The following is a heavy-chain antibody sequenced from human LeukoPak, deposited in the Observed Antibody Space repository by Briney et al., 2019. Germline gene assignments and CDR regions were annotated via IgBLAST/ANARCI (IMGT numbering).Heavy chain of an antibody. V-gene: IGHV5-51*01. CDR3: ARQRGSYHSPFDY. J-gene: IGHJ4*02. Sequence: GESLKISCKGSGYSFTSFWIAWVRQMPGKGLECMGIIYPGDSDTRYSPSFQGQVTISADRSISTAYLQWSSLKASDTAIYYCARQRGSYHSPFDYWGQGILVTVSS. CDR2: IYPGDSDT. CDR1: GYSFTSFW. D-gene: IGHD3-16*02.